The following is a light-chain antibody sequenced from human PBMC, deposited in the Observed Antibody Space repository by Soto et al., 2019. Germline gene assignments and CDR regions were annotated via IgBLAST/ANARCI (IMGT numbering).Light chain of an antibody. CDR3: NSYTSSGTVV. CDR1: SSDVGGSIY. J-gene: IGLJ3*02. V-gene: IGLV2-14*01. CDR2: DV. Sequence: QSALTQPASVSGWPGQSITIYCTGTSSDVGGSIYVSWYQLSPGKAPKLLIYDVDRPSGVSNRFSGSKSGNTASLTISGLXXXXXADYYCNSYTSSGTVVFGGGTKL.